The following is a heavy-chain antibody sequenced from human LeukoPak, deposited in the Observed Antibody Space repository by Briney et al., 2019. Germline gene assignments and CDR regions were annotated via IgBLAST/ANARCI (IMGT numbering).Heavy chain of an antibody. D-gene: IGHD1-26*01. CDR2: IGAGGENT. Sequence: GGSLRLSCAASGFTFTGYAMSWVRQAPGKGLEWVSAIGAGGENTDYADSVKGRFTISRDNAKNSLYLQRNSQRAEDTAVYYCARVIIVGATGIWGQGTMVTVSS. J-gene: IGHJ3*02. CDR1: GFTFTGYA. V-gene: IGHV3-23*01. CDR3: ARVIIVGATGI.